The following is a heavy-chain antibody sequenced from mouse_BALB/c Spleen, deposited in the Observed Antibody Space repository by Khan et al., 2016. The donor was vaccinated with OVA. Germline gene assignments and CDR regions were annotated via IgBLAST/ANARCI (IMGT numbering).Heavy chain of an antibody. D-gene: IGHD3-3*01. CDR3: ARGTCDY. CDR2: VDPFNTDT. CDR1: GYSFTTYY. V-gene: IGHV1S135*01. Sequence: EVQLQESGPELMKPGASVNISCKASGYSFTTYYIHWVKQSRGKSLEWIGYVDPFNTDTDYNQKFKGQATLTVDKSSNTAYMHLSGLTSDDSAVYYCARGTCDYWGQGTLVTVSA. J-gene: IGHJ3*01.